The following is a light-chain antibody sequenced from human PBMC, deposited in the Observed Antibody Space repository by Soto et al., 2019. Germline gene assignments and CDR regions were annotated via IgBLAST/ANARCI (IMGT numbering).Light chain of an antibody. CDR1: QDVGNF. V-gene: IGKV1-33*01. J-gene: IGKJ5*01. CDR2: DAS. CDR3: QQYGSLPIT. Sequence: QMTHSPSSLSASILDRVTISFQAIQDVGNFLNWYQQRPGKAPYLLIYDASNLDSGVSSRFSGSGSGRDFSFTITSLQPDDVATYFCQQYGSLPITLGQGTRLEIK.